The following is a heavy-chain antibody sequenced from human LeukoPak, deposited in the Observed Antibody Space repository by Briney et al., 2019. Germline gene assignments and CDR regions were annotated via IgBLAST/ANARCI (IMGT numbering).Heavy chain of an antibody. V-gene: IGHV3-30-3*01. D-gene: IGHD6-19*01. Sequence: GRSLRLSCAASGFTFSSCAMHWVRQAPGKGLEWVAVISYDGSNKYYADSVKGRFTISRDNSKNTLYLQMNSLGAEDTAVYYCAWDAAMHGSGWYYFDYWGQGTLVTVSS. CDR3: AWDAAMHGSGWYYFDY. J-gene: IGHJ4*02. CDR2: ISYDGSNK. CDR1: GFTFSSCA.